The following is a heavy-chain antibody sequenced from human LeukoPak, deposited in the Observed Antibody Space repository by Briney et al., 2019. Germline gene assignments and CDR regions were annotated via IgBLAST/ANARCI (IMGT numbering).Heavy chain of an antibody. J-gene: IGHJ4*02. CDR2: IIPIFGTA. CDR1: GGTFSSYA. D-gene: IGHD1-26*01. V-gene: IGHV1-69*05. Sequence: GASVKVPCKASGGTFSSYAISWVRQAPGQGLEWMGGIIPIFGTANYAQKFQGRVTITTDESTSTAYMELSSLRSEDTAVYYCAIHSWGALDYWGQGTLVTVSS. CDR3: AIHSWGALDY.